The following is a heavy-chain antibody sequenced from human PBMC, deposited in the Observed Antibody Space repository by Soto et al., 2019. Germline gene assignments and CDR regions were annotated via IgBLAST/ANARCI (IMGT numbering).Heavy chain of an antibody. D-gene: IGHD5-12*01. CDR1: GGSISSGGYY. CDR3: ARGTGRDGYNYDY. CDR2: IYYSGST. V-gene: IGHV4-31*03. J-gene: IGHJ4*02. Sequence: QVQLQESGPGLVKPSQTLSLTCTVSGGSISSGGYYWSWIRQHPGKGLEWIGYIYYSGSTYYNPSLKSRVTISVATSKNQFSRKLSSVTAADTAVYYCARGTGRDGYNYDYWGQGTLVTVSS.